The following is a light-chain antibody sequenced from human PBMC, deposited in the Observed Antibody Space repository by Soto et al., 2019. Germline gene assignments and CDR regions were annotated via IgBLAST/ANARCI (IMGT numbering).Light chain of an antibody. CDR1: SSDVGSYNL. CDR2: EDN. J-gene: IGLJ1*01. Sequence: QSALTQPASVSGSPGQSITISCTGTSSDVGSYNLVSWYQQHPGKAPKIMIFEDNKRPSVISNRFSGSKSASTASLTISGLQAEDEADYYCCSYAGSSTYVFGTGTKVTVL. V-gene: IGLV2-23*01. CDR3: CSYAGSSTYV.